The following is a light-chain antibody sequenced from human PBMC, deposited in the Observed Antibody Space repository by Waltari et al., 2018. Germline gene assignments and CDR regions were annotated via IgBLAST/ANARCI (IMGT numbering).Light chain of an antibody. J-gene: IGKJ5*01. CDR3: HQRSNWPIT. V-gene: IGKV3-11*01. CDR2: GAS. CDR1: QSVDSY. Sequence: ETVLTQSPATLSLSPGEGATLSCRASQSVDSYLLWYQQKPGQTPRLLIYGASNSATGIAARFSGSASGTDFTLTIDNLESEDFAVYYCHQRSNWPITFGQGTRLEIK.